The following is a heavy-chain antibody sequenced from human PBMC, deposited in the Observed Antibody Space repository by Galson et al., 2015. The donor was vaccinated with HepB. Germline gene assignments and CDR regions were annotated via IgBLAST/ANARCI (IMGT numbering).Heavy chain of an antibody. Sequence: SLRLSCAASGFTFSSYGMHWVRQAPGKGLEWVAVIWYDGSNKYYADSVKGRFTISRDNSKNTLYLQMNSLRAEDTAVYYCARGGVTVHDAFDIWGQGTMVTVSS. CDR1: GFTFSSYG. CDR3: ARGGVTVHDAFDI. J-gene: IGHJ3*02. V-gene: IGHV3-33*08. CDR2: IWYDGSNK. D-gene: IGHD4-23*01.